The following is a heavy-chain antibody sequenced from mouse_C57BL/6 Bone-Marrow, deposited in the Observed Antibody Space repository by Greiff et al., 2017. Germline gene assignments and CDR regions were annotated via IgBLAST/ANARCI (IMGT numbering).Heavy chain of an antibody. D-gene: IGHD2-4*01. CDR1: GYTFTSYW. V-gene: IGHV1-69*01. CDR3: ARSGITPLYFDY. CDR2: IDPSDSYT. Sequence: QVQLQQPGAELVMPGASVKLSCKASGYTFTSYWMHWVKQRPGQGLEWIGEIDPSDSYTNYNQKFKGKSTLTVDKSSSTAYMQLSSLTSEDSAVYYCARSGITPLYFDYWGQGTTLTVSS. J-gene: IGHJ2*01.